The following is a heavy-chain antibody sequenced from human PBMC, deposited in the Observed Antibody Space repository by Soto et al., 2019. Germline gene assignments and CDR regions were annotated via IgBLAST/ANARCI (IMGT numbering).Heavy chain of an antibody. V-gene: IGHV3-23*01. J-gene: IGHJ3*02. CDR1: GLTFRTYA. Sequence: ELQLLESGGGLVQPGGSLRVSCAASGLTFRTYAMSWVRQAPGKGLEWVAGISGNGYKTYYADSVKGRFTISRDNSKSTLYLQMNGLRAEDTAVYYCANFYSDFWSGPVHDAFDIWGQGTMVTVSS. D-gene: IGHD3-3*01. CDR3: ANFYSDFWSGPVHDAFDI. CDR2: ISGNGYKT.